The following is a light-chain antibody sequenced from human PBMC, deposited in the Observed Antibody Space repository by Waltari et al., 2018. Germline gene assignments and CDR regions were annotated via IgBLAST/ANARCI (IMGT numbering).Light chain of an antibody. CDR1: LSNLERSH. Sequence: QSVLTHPPSASGTPGQRVTIPCSGILSNLERSHLNCYRQPPGTAPKLLIYGDNQRPSGVPDRFSGSKSGTSASLAISGLQSADEADYYCAGWDDSLNGPVFGGGTKLTVL. V-gene: IGLV1-44*01. J-gene: IGLJ3*02. CDR3: AGWDDSLNGPV. CDR2: GDN.